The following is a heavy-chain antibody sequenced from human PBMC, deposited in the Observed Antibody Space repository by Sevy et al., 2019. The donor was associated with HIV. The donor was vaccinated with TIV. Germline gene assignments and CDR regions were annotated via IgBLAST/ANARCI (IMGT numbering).Heavy chain of an antibody. V-gene: IGHV5-51*01. CDR1: GYSFTSYW. Sequence: GESLKISCKGSGYSFTSYWIAWLRQMPGKGLEWMGTIYPGDSDTRYSPSVQGQVTISGDKSTRTTYLQGSSLKASDSAMYYCASHGAGGTRTSPADSWGQGTAVTVSS. J-gene: IGHJ4*02. CDR3: ASHGAGGTRTSPADS. CDR2: IYPGDSDT. D-gene: IGHD3-16*01.